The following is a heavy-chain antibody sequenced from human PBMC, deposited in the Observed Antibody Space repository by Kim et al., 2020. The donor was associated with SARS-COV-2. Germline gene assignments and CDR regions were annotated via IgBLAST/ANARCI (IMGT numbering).Heavy chain of an antibody. Sequence: LKSRVTISVDTSKNQFSLKLSSVTAADTAVYYCARDRFRDGSYYYYGMDVWGQGTTVTVSS. V-gene: IGHV4-59*01. J-gene: IGHJ6*02. CDR3: ARDRFRDGSYYYYGMDV. D-gene: IGHD1-26*01.